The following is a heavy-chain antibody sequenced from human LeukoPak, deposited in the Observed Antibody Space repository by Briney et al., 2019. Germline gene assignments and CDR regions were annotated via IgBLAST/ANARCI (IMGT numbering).Heavy chain of an antibody. V-gene: IGHV3-7*01. J-gene: IGHJ5*02. Sequence: GGSLRLSCADSEFTFSTYWMSWVRQAPGKGLEWVASIKQDGSERYYVDSVKGRFTISRDNAKNSLYLQVNSLRAEDTAVYYCARDLSGSYHGPWFDPWGQGTLVTVSS. CDR3: ARDLSGSYHGPWFDP. CDR1: EFTFSTYW. D-gene: IGHD1-26*01. CDR2: IKQDGSER.